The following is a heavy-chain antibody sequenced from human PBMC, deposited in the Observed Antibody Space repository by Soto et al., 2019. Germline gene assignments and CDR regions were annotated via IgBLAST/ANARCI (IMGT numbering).Heavy chain of an antibody. V-gene: IGHV3-33*01. Sequence: QMQLVESGGGVVQPGRSLRLSCAASGFTFSSYGMHWVRQAPGKGLEWVAVIWYDGSNKYYADSVKGRFTISRDNSKNTLYLQMNSLRAEDTAVYYCARDHSSSWSGYYGMDVWGQGTTVTISS. CDR1: GFTFSSYG. CDR2: IWYDGSNK. J-gene: IGHJ6*02. CDR3: ARDHSSSWSGYYGMDV. D-gene: IGHD6-13*01.